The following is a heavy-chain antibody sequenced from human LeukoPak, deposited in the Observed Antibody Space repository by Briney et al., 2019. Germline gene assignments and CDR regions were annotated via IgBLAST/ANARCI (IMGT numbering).Heavy chain of an antibody. CDR1: AFTFSRYG. CDR2: IRYDGSNK. V-gene: IGHV3-30*02. J-gene: IGHJ6*03. CDR3: AKDVRAGSWGDYYYYYMDV. Sequence: GGSLRLSCAASAFTFSRYGMHWVRQAPGKGLEWVAFIRYDGSNKYYADSVNGRFVISRDNSKNTVSLYMNSLRAEDTAVYYCAKDVRAGSWGDYYYYYMDVWGKGTTVTISS. D-gene: IGHD1-14*01.